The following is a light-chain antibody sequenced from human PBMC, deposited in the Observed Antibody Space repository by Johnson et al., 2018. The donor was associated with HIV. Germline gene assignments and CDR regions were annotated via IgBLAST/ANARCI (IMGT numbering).Light chain of an antibody. CDR3: GTWDNSLNVYV. Sequence: QSVLTQPPSVSAAPGQKVTISCSGSSSNTGRNYVSWYQQLPGTAPKVLIYENNKRPSGIPDRFSGSKSGASATLDITGLQTGDEATYYCGTWDNSLNVYVFGTGTKVTVL. V-gene: IGLV1-51*02. J-gene: IGLJ1*01. CDR1: SSNTGRNY. CDR2: ENN.